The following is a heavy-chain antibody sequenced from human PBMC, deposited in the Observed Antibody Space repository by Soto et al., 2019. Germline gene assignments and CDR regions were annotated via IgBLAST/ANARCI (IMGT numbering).Heavy chain of an antibody. D-gene: IGHD4-17*01. CDR2: IYYSGST. V-gene: IGHV4-31*03. CDR3: ARGFYTVTYWFDP. Sequence: QVQLQESGPGLVKPSQTLSLTCTVSGGSISSGGYYWSWIRQHPGKGPEWIGYIYYSGSTYYNPSLKSRVTMSVDTSKNQFSLKLNYVTAADTAVYYCARGFYTVTYWFDPWGQGTLVTVSS. CDR1: GGSISSGGYY. J-gene: IGHJ5*02.